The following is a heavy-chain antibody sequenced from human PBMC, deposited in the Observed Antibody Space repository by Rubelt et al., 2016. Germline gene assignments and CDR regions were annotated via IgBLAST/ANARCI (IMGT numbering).Heavy chain of an antibody. D-gene: IGHD6-19*01. V-gene: IGHV4-39*01. CDR2: IYYSGST. CDR3: ARRHSSGWYGWFDP. Sequence: QLQLQESGPGLVKPSETLSLTCTVSGGSISSSSYYWGWIRQPPGKGLEWIGSIYYSGSTYYNPSLKSGVTISVDTSKTQFSLKRGSVTAADTAVYYCARRHSSGWYGWFDPWGQGTLVTVSS. J-gene: IGHJ5*02. CDR1: GGSISSSSYY.